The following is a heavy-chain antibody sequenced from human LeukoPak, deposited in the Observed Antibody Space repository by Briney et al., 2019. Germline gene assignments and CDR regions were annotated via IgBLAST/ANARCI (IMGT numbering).Heavy chain of an antibody. V-gene: IGHV4-59*01. CDR2: IYYSGST. CDR1: GGSISTYY. J-gene: IGHJ5*02. Sequence: SETLSLTCTVSGGSISTYYWSWIRQPPGKGLEWIGYIYYSGSTNYNPSLKSRVTISVDTSKNQFSLKLSSVTAADTAVYYCTRVDDYGDYWRFDPWGQGTLVNVSS. CDR3: TRVDDYGDYWRFDP. D-gene: IGHD4-17*01.